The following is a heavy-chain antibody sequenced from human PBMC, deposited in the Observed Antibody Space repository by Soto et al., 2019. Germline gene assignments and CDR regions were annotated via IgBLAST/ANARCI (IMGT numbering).Heavy chain of an antibody. D-gene: IGHD5-12*01. CDR1: GYTFTSYA. CDR2: INTNTGNP. V-gene: IGHV7-4-1*01. J-gene: IGHJ5*02. CDR3: ARDSPTYSGYGSFDP. Sequence: ASVKVSCKASGYTFTSYAMNWVRQAPGQGLEWMGWINTNTGNPTYAQGFTGRFAFSLDTSVSTAYLQICSLKAEDTAVYYCARDSPTYSGYGSFDPCGQGTLVTVSS.